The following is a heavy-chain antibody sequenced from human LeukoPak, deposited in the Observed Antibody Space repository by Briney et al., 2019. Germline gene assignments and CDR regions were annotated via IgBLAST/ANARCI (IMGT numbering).Heavy chain of an antibody. CDR2: IIPIFGTA. V-gene: IGHV1-69*06. D-gene: IGHD1/OR15-1a*01. J-gene: IGHJ3*02. CDR3: ATEGTWGAFDI. CDR1: GYTFTSYG. Sequence: ASVKVSCKASGYTFTSYGISWVRQAPGQGLEWMGGIIPIFGTANYAQKFQGRVTMTEDTSTDTAYMELSSLRSEDTAVYYCATEGTWGAFDIWGQGTMVTVSS.